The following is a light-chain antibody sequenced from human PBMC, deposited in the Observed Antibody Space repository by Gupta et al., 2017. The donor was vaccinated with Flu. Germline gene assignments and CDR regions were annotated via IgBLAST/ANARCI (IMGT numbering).Light chain of an antibody. CDR2: GAS. V-gene: IGKV3-20*01. J-gene: IGKJ1*01. CDR3: HQYLYSPG. Sequence: EFVLTQSPGTLSLSPGERATLSCRASQTVSSTYLAWYQQKPGQAPRLLIYGASNRATDIPDRIAGSGSGTYFTLTISRLEPEDFAIYYCHQYLYSPGFGRGTKVEIK. CDR1: QTVSSTY.